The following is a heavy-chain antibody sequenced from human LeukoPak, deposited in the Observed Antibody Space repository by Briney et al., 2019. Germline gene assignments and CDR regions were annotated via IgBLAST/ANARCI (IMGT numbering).Heavy chain of an antibody. CDR2: INSDGSST. D-gene: IGHD2-8*01. CDR1: GFTFRDYW. Sequence: PGGSLRLSCAASGFTFRDYWMHWVRQAPGKGLVWVSRINSDGSSTSYADSVKGRFTISRDNTENTLYLQVNSLRAEDTAVYYCARDNGFSLLNFWGQGALVTVSS. CDR3: ARDNGFSLLNF. J-gene: IGHJ4*02. V-gene: IGHV3-74*01.